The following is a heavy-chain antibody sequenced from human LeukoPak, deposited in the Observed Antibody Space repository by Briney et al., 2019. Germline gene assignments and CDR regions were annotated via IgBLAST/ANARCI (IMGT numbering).Heavy chain of an antibody. J-gene: IGHJ3*01. CDR3: ARGFTVNDSFDV. CDR2: IYSGGST. V-gene: IGHV3-53*01. Sequence: GGSLRLSCAASGFTVSSNYMSWVRQAPGKGLEWVSVIYSGGSTYYADSVKGRFTISRDNYKNTLHLQMNSLRAEDTAVYYGARGFTVNDSFDVWGQGTMVTVSS. CDR1: GFTVSSNY.